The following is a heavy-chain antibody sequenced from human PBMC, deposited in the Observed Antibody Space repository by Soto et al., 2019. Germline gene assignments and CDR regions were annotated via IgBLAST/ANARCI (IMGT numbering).Heavy chain of an antibody. D-gene: IGHD3-3*01. CDR1: GYSFTSYW. Sequence: GESLKISCKGSGYSFTSYWISWVRQMPGKGLEWMGRIDPSDSYTNYSPSFQGHVTISADKSISTAYLQWSSLKASATAMYYCARHKRGRNDVWSGGVWGQGTTVTVSS. CDR2: IDPSDSYT. V-gene: IGHV5-10-1*01. J-gene: IGHJ6*02. CDR3: ARHKRGRNDVWSGGV.